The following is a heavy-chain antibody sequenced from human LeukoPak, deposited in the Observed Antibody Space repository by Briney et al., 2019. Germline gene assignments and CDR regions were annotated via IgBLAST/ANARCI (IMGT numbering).Heavy chain of an antibody. D-gene: IGHD6-13*01. CDR2: IYYSGST. V-gene: IGHV4-39*01. CDR1: GGSISSSSYY. J-gene: IGHJ3*02. CDR3: AKIMGLIAAALTFDI. Sequence: SETLSLTCTVSGGSISSSSYYWGWIRQPPGKGLEWIGSIYYSGSTYYNPSLKSRVTISVDTSKNQFSLKLSSVTAADTAVYYCAKIMGLIAAALTFDIWGQGKMVTVSS.